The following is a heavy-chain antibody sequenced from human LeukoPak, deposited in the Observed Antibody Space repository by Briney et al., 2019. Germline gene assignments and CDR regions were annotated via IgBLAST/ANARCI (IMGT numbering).Heavy chain of an antibody. D-gene: IGHD6-13*01. CDR2: ISGSGGST. V-gene: IGHV3-23*01. CDR3: ARDRDSSGSWEVNFDH. Sequence: GGSLRLSCAASGFTFSSYAMSWVRQAPGKGLEWVSAISGSGGSTYYADSVKGRFTISRDNSKNTLYLQMNSLRAEDTAVYYCARDRDSSGSWEVNFDHWGQGTLVTVSS. CDR1: GFTFSSYA. J-gene: IGHJ4*02.